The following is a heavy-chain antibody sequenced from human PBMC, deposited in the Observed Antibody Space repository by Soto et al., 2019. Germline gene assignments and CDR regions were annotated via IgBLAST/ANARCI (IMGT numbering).Heavy chain of an antibody. CDR1: GHVSSTA. Sequence: GGSLRLSCTASGHVSSTAMSWARQAPGKGLEWVSGISAKDGSTNYASSVRGRFTISRDKSKNMLFLQMNSLRVEDTAVYYCARDSTLTPGYCSTSCYNLDWWGQGTLVTVSS. CDR2: ISAKDGST. J-gene: IGHJ4*02. V-gene: IGHV3-23*01. D-gene: IGHD2-2*02. CDR3: ARDSTLTPGYCSTSCYNLDW.